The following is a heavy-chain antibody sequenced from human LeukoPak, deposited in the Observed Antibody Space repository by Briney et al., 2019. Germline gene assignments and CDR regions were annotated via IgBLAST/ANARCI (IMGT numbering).Heavy chain of an antibody. Sequence: PSQTLSLTCTVSGGSISSGDYYWSWIRQPPGKGLEWIGYIYYSGSTYYNPSLKSRVTISVDTSKNQFSLKLSSVTAADTAVYYCARETAYCSGGSCSTHGWFDPWGQGTLVTASS. J-gene: IGHJ5*02. CDR3: ARETAYCSGGSCSTHGWFDP. D-gene: IGHD2-15*01. CDR2: IYYSGST. V-gene: IGHV4-30-4*08. CDR1: GGSISSGDYY.